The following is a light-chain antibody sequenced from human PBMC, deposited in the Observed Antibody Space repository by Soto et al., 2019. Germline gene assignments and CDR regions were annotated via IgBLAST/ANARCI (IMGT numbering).Light chain of an antibody. V-gene: IGLV1-47*01. J-gene: IGLJ3*02. Sequence: QSVLTQPPSASGTPGQRVTISCSGSSSNIESNYVYWYQQLPGSAPKLLIYTNDQRPSGVPDRFSGSKSATSASLAISGLRSEDEADYYCAAWDDSLSALVFGGGTKLTVL. CDR1: SSNIESNY. CDR3: AAWDDSLSALV. CDR2: TND.